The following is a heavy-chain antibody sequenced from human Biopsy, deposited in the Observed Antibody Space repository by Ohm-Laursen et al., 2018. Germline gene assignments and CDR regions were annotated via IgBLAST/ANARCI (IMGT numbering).Heavy chain of an antibody. CDR1: GDSISSGGSF. J-gene: IGHJ5*02. V-gene: IGHV4-31*01. CDR3: ARGDYFDSNGYFWFDP. CDR2: IFNNANT. Sequence: TLSLTCTVSGDSISSGGSFWRWIRQRPGKGLGWVGHIFNNANTYYNPSLKNLITISGDTSKNQFSLKLNSVTAADTAVFYCARGDYFDSNGYFWFDPWGQGTLVTVSS. D-gene: IGHD3-22*01.